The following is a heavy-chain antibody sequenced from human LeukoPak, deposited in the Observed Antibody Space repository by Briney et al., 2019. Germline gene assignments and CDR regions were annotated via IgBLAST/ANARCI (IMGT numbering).Heavy chain of an antibody. V-gene: IGHV3-74*03. J-gene: IGHJ4*02. CDR3: ARMYCGGDSCWFDY. CDR2: INSDGFSI. CDR1: GFTFSSYW. Sequence: GGSLRLSCAASGFTFSSYWMHWVRQAPGKGLVWVSRINSDGFSITYADSVKGRFTISRDNAKKTLYLQMNSLRAEDTAFYYCARMYCGGDSCWFDYWGQGTLVTVSS. D-gene: IGHD2-21*01.